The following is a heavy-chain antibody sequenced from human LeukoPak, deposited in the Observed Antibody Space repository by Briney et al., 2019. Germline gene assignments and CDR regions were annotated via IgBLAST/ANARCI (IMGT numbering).Heavy chain of an antibody. Sequence: RPSVKVSCKASGGTFSSYIISCVRQAPGQGLEWMGRIIPIFGIANYAQKFQGRVTISADISRSTAYMELSSLRSEDTAVYYCARLADNWNDDFDYWGLGTLVTVSS. J-gene: IGHJ4*02. V-gene: IGHV1-69*02. CDR3: ARLADNWNDDFDY. CDR2: IIPIFGIA. CDR1: GGTFSSYI. D-gene: IGHD1-20*01.